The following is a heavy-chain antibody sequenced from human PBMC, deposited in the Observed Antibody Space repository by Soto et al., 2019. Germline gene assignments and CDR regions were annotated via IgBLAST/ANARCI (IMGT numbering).Heavy chain of an antibody. D-gene: IGHD2-15*01. CDR3: ASKCGPYCSGERLRAFDI. J-gene: IGHJ3*02. V-gene: IGHV4-34*01. CDR2: INHSGST. CDR1: GGSFSGYY. Sequence: SETLSLTCAVYGGSFSGYYWSWIRQPPGKGLEWIGEINHSGSTNYNPSLKSRVTISVDTSKNQFSLKLSSVTAADTAVYYCASKCGPYCSGERLRAFDIWGQGTMVTVSS.